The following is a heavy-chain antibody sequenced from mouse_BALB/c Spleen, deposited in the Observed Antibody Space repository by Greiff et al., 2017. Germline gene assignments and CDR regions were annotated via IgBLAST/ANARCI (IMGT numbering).Heavy chain of an antibody. CDR2: IHYSGST. J-gene: IGHJ3*01. Sequence: EVKLVESGPDLVKPSQSLSLTCTVTGYSITSGYSWHWIRQFPGNKLEWMGYIHYSGSTNYNPSLKSRISITRDTSKNQFFLQLNSVTTEDTATYYCAREGFYYYGSFPWFAYWGQGTLVTVSA. D-gene: IGHD1-1*01. CDR3: AREGFYYYGSFPWFAY. V-gene: IGHV3-1*02. CDR1: GYSITSGYS.